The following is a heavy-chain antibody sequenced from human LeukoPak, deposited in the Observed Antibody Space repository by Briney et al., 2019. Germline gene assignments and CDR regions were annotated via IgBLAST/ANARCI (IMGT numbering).Heavy chain of an antibody. Sequence: PSETLSLTCAVSGGSITNNNWWSWVRQPPGQGLEWIGEIFPSGSTTYSPSLKSRATISMDKSRNQFSLKLSSVTAADTAVYYCAADYGEPYWGQGTLVTVSS. CDR1: GGSITNNNW. CDR3: AADYGEPY. CDR2: IFPSGST. V-gene: IGHV4-4*02. D-gene: IGHD4-17*01. J-gene: IGHJ4*02.